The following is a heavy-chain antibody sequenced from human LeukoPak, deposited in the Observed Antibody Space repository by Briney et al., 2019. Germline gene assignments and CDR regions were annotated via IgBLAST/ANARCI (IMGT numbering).Heavy chain of an antibody. V-gene: IGHV3-33*06. Sequence: PGRSLRLSCAASGFTFSSYGMHWVRQAPGKGLEWVAVIWYDGSNKYYADSVKGRFTISRDNSKNTLYLQMNSLRAEDTAVYYCAKDRRYCTNGVCSYYYYYYMDVCGKGTTVTVSS. CDR3: AKDRRYCTNGVCSYYYYYYMDV. CDR1: GFTFSSYG. J-gene: IGHJ6*03. D-gene: IGHD2-8*01. CDR2: IWYDGSNK.